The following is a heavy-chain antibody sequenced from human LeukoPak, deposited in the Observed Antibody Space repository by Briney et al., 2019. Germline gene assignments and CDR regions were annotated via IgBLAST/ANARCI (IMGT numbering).Heavy chain of an antibody. CDR3: ARDSGRGYYYYMDV. Sequence: ASVKVSCKASGYTFTSYDINWVRQATGQGLEWMGWMNPNSGNTGYAQKFQGRVTMTRNTSISTAYMELSSLRSEDTAVYYCARDSGRGYYYYMDVWGKGTTVTVSS. J-gene: IGHJ6*03. D-gene: IGHD1-26*01. CDR2: MNPNSGNT. CDR1: GYTFTSYD. V-gene: IGHV1-8*01.